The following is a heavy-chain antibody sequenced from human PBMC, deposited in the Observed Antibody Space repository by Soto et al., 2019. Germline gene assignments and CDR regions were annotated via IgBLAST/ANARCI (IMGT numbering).Heavy chain of an antibody. CDR2: ITGSAGST. V-gene: IGHV3-23*01. CDR3: AKDRNRWLRFDLGY. J-gene: IGHJ4*02. CDR1: GFTFSSYA. Sequence: EVQLLESGGGLVQPGGSLRLSCAASGFTFSSYAMSWVRQAPGKGLEWVSSITGSAGSTYYAYSVKGRFTISRDNSKNTLYLQINSLRAEDTAVYYFAKDRNRWLRFDLGYWGQGTLVTVSS. D-gene: IGHD5-12*01.